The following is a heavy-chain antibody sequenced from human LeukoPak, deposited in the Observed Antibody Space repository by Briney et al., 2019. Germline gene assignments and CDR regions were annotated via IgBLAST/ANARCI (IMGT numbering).Heavy chain of an antibody. CDR1: GFTFSTYA. D-gene: IGHD6-13*01. CDR3: VKDRSDSSSWYGQFEY. J-gene: IGHJ4*02. V-gene: IGHV3-23*01. CDR2: MSGSGGST. Sequence: PGGSLRLSCAASGFTFSTYAMNWVRQAPGKGLEWVSAMSGSGGSTYYADSVKGRFTISRDNSKDTLYLQMNSLRAEDTAVFYCVKDRSDSSSWYGQFEYWGQGTLVTVSS.